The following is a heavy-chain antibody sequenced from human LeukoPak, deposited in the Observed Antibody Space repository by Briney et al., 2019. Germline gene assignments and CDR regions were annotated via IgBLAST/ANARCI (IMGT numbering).Heavy chain of an antibody. V-gene: IGHV3-53*01. Sequence: GGSLRLSCAASGFTVSSKYMSWVRQAPGKGLEWVSVIYSGGSTDYAYSVKGRFTISRDNSENTLHLQMNSLRAEDTAVYYCARIPKTMYFDYWGQGTLVTVSS. CDR1: GFTVSSKY. CDR2: IYSGGST. J-gene: IGHJ4*02. D-gene: IGHD4/OR15-4a*01. CDR3: ARIPKTMYFDY.